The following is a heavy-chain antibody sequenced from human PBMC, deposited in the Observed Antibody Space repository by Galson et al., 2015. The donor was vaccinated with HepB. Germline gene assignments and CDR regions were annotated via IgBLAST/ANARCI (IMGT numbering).Heavy chain of an antibody. CDR1: GFTFNSYA. CDR3: AKESPHCGSPNCRYYYFDS. D-gene: IGHD2-2*01. CDR2: VSGNGGTT. Sequence: SLRLSCAASGFTFNSYAMSWVRQAPGKGLEWVSAVSGNGGTTYYADSVKGRFTISRDNSKNTLYLRANRLRAEDTAVYYCAKESPHCGSPNCRYYYFDSWGQGILVTVSS. V-gene: IGHV3-23*01. J-gene: IGHJ4*02.